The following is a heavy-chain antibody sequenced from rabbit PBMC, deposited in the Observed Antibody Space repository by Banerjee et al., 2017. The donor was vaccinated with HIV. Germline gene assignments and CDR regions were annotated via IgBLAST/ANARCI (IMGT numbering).Heavy chain of an antibody. CDR2: IDTNTGKT. CDR1: GFSFSSYYY. CDR3: ARGGVASTGYTFAFDL. V-gene: IGHV1S45*01. Sequence: QEQLEESGGDLVKPGASLTLTCTASGFSFSSYYYMYWVRQAPGKGLEWIGFIDTNTGKTFYATWAKGRFTITKTSSTTVTLQMTSLTAADTATYFCARGGVASTGYTFAFDLWGPGTLVTVS. J-gene: IGHJ4*01. D-gene: IGHD1-1*01.